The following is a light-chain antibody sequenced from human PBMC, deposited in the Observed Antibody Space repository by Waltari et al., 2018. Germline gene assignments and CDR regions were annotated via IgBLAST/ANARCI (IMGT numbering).Light chain of an antibody. Sequence: QAALTQPRSVSGSPGQSVTISCNGSSSDIGGYKYVSWYQHHPGTAPKLIIAEVTKRPSGVFGLFSGSKSGNTASLTISGLRSEDEADYYCCSYAGSHTFYIFGTGT. V-gene: IGLV2-11*01. J-gene: IGLJ1*01. CDR1: SSDIGGYKY. CDR2: EVT. CDR3: CSYAGSHTFYI.